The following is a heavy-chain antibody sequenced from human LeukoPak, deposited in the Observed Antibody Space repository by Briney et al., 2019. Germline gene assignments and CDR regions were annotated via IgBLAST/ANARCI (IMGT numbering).Heavy chain of an antibody. Sequence: GASVKVSCKASGGTFSSYAISWVRQAPGQGLEWMGRIIPIFGTANYAQKFQGRVTITTDESTSTAYMEPSSLRSEDTAVYYCAKGRYYFDYWGQGTLVTVSS. V-gene: IGHV1-69*05. CDR2: IIPIFGTA. J-gene: IGHJ4*02. CDR3: AKGRYYFDY. CDR1: GGTFSSYA.